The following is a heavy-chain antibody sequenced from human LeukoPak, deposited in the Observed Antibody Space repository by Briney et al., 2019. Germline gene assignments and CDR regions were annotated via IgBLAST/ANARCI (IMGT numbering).Heavy chain of an antibody. CDR2: INAGNGNT. Sequence: ASVKVSCKASGYTFTSYAMHWVRQAPGQRLEWMGWINAGNGNTKYSQESQGRVTITRDTSASTAYMELSSLRSEDMAVYYCARESSLTYYYGSGSYYNVYYYMDVWGKGTTVTISS. D-gene: IGHD3-10*01. J-gene: IGHJ6*03. CDR3: ARESSLTYYYGSGSYYNVYYYMDV. CDR1: GYTFTSYA. V-gene: IGHV1-3*03.